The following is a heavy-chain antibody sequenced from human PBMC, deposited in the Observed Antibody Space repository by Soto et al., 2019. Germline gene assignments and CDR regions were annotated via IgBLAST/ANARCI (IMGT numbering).Heavy chain of an antibody. CDR3: ASLLQQNCFAP. J-gene: IGHJ5*02. CDR1: GGSISTGGYY. V-gene: IGHV4-31*03. Sequence: TLALACTVSGGSISTGGYYWTWIRQHPGKGLEGIGYIYYSGSTYYNQSLKRRVTISVETYKNQFSMKLSSLTAADTAVYYSASLLQQNCFAPRGQGTLVPVSS. D-gene: IGHD6-13*01. CDR2: IYYSGST.